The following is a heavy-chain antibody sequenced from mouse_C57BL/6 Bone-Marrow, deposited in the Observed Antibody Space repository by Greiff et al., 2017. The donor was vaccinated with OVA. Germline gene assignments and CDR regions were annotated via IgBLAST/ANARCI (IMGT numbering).Heavy chain of an antibody. CDR1: GYTFTSYW. J-gene: IGHJ4*01. Sequence: VQLKESGTVLARPGASVKMSCKTSGYTFTSYWMHWVKQRPGQGLEWIGAIYPGNSDTSYNQKFKSKAKLTAVTSASTAYMELSSLTNEDSAVYYCTRSSYYYGSFYYAMDYWGQGTSVTVSS. D-gene: IGHD1-1*01. V-gene: IGHV1-5*01. CDR3: TRSSYYYGSFYYAMDY. CDR2: IYPGNSDT.